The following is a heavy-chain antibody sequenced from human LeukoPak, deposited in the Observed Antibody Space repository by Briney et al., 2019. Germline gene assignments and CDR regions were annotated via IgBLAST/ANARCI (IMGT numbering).Heavy chain of an antibody. CDR2: IRSKAYGGTT. Sequence: GRSLRLSCTASGFTFGDYAMSWVRQAPGKGREGVGFIRSKAYGGTTEYAASVKDRFTISRDDSKSIAYLQMNSLKPEDTAVYYCTRDSFQRSYWGQGTLVTVPS. CDR3: TRDSFQRSY. J-gene: IGHJ4*02. V-gene: IGHV3-49*04. CDR1: GFTFGDYA. D-gene: IGHD1-1*01.